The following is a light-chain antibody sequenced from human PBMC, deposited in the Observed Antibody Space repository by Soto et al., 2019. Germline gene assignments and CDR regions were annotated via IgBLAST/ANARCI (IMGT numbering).Light chain of an antibody. V-gene: IGLV1-40*01. J-gene: IGLJ2*01. Sequence: VPDRFCGSKSGTSASLAITGLQAEDEADYYCQSYDSSLSSLVFGGGTKLTVL. CDR3: QSYDSSLSSLV.